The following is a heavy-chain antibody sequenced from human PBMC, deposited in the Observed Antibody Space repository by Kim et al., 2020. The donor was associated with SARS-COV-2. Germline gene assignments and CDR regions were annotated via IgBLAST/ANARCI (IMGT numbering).Heavy chain of an antibody. CDR1: GGSFSGYY. D-gene: IGHD3-9*01. V-gene: IGHV4-34*01. CDR3: ARGVTYYDILTGYQPPWFDP. Sequence: SETLSLTCAVYGGSFSGYYWSWIRQPPGKGLEWIGEINHSGSTNYNPSLKSRVTISVDTSKNQFSLKLSSVTAADTAVYYCARGVTYYDILTGYQPPWFDPWGQGTLVTVSS. CDR2: INHSGST. J-gene: IGHJ5*02.